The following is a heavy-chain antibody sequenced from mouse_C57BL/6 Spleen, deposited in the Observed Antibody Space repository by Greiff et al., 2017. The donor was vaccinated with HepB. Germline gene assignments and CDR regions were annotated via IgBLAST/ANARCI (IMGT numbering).Heavy chain of an antibody. Sequence: VQLKQSGGGLVKPGGSLKLSCAASGFTFSSYAMSWVRQTPEKRLEWVATISDGGSYTYYPDNVKGRFTISRDNAKNNLYLQMSHLKSEDTAMYYCARDLSDYWGQGTTLTVSS. CDR1: GFTFSSYA. CDR2: ISDGGSYT. V-gene: IGHV5-4*01. J-gene: IGHJ2*01. CDR3: ARDLSDY.